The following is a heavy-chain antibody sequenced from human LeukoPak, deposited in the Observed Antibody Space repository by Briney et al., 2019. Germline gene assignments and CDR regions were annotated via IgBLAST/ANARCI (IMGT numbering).Heavy chain of an antibody. J-gene: IGHJ4*02. D-gene: IGHD3-10*01. Sequence: GGSLRLSCAASGFTFSSYAMSWVRQAPGEGLEWVSAISGSGASTSYADSVKGRFTISRDNSKNTLYLQMNSLRAEDTAVYFCAKGMVRGIINNYFDYWGQGTLVTVSS. V-gene: IGHV3-23*01. CDR3: AKGMVRGIINNYFDY. CDR1: GFTFSSYA. CDR2: ISGSGAST.